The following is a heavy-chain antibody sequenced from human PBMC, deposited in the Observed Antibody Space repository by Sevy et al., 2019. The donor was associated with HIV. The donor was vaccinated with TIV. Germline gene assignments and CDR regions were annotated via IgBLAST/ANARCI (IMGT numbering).Heavy chain of an antibody. V-gene: IGHV3-30*04. CDR1: GFIFSNFA. D-gene: IGHD1-26*01. CDR3: ARGENDDEFFQY. CDR2: TSYDGSHK. Sequence: GGSLRLSCTVSGFIFSNFAMHWVRQAPGKGREWVAVTSYDGSHKYYADSVKGRFIVSRDNSRNILSLEMSSLTRDDTAVYYCARGENDDEFFQYWGQGTLVTVSS. J-gene: IGHJ1*01.